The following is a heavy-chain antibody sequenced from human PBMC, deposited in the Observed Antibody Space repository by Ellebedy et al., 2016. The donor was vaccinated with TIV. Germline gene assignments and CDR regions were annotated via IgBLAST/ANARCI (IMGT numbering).Heavy chain of an antibody. J-gene: IGHJ6*02. CDR3: AKDPAHLERGYHYYGIGG. CDR1: GFTFSDYY. Sequence: GESLKISXAASGFTFSDYYMSWIRQAPGKGLEWVSYISSSGSTIYYADSVKGRFTISRDNAKNSLYLQMNSLRAEDTAVYYCAKDPAHLERGYHYYGIGGWGQGDTVTGPS. V-gene: IGHV3-11*01. D-gene: IGHD1-1*01. CDR2: ISSSGSTI.